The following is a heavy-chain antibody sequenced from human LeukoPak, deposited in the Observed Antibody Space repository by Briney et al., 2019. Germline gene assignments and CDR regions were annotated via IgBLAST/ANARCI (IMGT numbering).Heavy chain of an antibody. CDR3: ARDWWLGSPSLQGYFFGLDV. V-gene: IGHV4-59*02. D-gene: IGHD2-2*01. CDR1: GASGSGFY. J-gene: IGHJ6*02. Sequence: SETLSLTCTVSGASGSGFYWTWIRQPPGKGLEWIGYIYNSGSTDYNPSLKSRVTISLDTSKNQFSLRLTSVTSADTAVYYCARDWWLGSPSLQGYFFGLDVWGQGTTVTVSS. CDR2: IYNSGST.